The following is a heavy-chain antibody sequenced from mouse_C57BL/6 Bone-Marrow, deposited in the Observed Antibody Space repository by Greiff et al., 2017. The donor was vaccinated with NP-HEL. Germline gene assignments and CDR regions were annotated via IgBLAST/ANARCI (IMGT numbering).Heavy chain of an antibody. Sequence: EVKLMESGGGLVQPGGSLKLSCAASGFTFSDYYMYWVRQTPEKRLEWVAYISNGGGSTYYPDTVKGRFTISRDNAKNTLYLQMSRLKSEDTAMYYCARYYYGSSNFDYWGQGTTLTVSS. D-gene: IGHD1-1*01. V-gene: IGHV5-12*01. J-gene: IGHJ2*01. CDR2: ISNGGGST. CDR1: GFTFSDYY. CDR3: ARYYYGSSNFDY.